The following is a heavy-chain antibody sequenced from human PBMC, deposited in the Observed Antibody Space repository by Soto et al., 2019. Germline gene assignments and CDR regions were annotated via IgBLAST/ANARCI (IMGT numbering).Heavy chain of an antibody. V-gene: IGHV3-66*01. CDR1: GFTVSNNY. Sequence: PGGSLRLSCAASGFTVSNNYMSWVRQAPGKGLEWVSVIYIGGSTYYADSVKGRFTISRDNSKNTLYLQMNSLRAEDTAVYYCARDFPQYDFWSGLIDPWGQGTLVTV. CDR3: ARDFPQYDFWSGLIDP. D-gene: IGHD3-3*01. CDR2: IYIGGST. J-gene: IGHJ5*02.